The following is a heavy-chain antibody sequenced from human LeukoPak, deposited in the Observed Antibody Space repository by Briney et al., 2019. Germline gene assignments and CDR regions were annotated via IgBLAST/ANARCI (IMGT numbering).Heavy chain of an antibody. Sequence: GGSLRLSCAASGFTFSSYWMSWVRQAPGKGLEFVSAISSNGGNTYYADSVKGRFTISRDNSKNTLYLQMSSLRAEDTAVYYCVKDRDGATNDAFDIWGQGTMVTVSS. CDR3: VKDRDGATNDAFDI. J-gene: IGHJ3*02. D-gene: IGHD1-26*01. CDR2: ISSNGGNT. V-gene: IGHV3-64D*09. CDR1: GFTFSSYW.